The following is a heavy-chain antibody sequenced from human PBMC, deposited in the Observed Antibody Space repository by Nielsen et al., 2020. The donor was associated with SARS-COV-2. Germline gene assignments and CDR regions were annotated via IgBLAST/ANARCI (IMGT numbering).Heavy chain of an antibody. CDR2: VYHSGAT. CDR1: GFTFSSYA. CDR3: AGPRYYYMDV. Sequence: GSLRLSCAASGFTFSSYAMHWVRQAPGKGLEWIGEVYHSGATNYNPSLRSRVTLSMDKSRNQFSLKMTAVTAADTAVYYCAGPRYYYMDVWGKGTTVTVSS. V-gene: IGHV4-4*02. J-gene: IGHJ6*03.